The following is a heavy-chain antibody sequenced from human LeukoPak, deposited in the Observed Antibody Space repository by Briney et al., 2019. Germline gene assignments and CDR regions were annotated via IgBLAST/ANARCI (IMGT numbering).Heavy chain of an antibody. V-gene: IGHV1-3*01. CDR2: INAGNGDT. Sequence: PGASVKVSCKASGYTFTSYAMHWVRQAPGQRLEWMGWINAGNGDTKYSQKFQGRVTITRDTSASTGYMELSSLRSEDTAVYYCGRDVHGMTTAYFDSWGPGTLVTVSS. CDR3: GRDVHGMTTAYFDS. D-gene: IGHD4-11*01. CDR1: GYTFTSYA. J-gene: IGHJ4*02.